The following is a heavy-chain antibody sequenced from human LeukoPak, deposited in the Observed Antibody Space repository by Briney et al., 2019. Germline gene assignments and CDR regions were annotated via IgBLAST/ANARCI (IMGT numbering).Heavy chain of an antibody. CDR3: ALYGGTKGVDY. V-gene: IGHV3-48*03. CDR1: GFTFSDYE. CDR2: ISSSVSTK. J-gene: IGHJ4*02. Sequence: GGSLRLSCATSGFTFSDYEMNWVRQAPGEGLEWVSYISSSVSTKYYADSVKGRFTISRDNAKNSLYLQMNSLRAEDTAVYYCALYGGTKGVDYWGQGTLVTVSS. D-gene: IGHD4-23*01.